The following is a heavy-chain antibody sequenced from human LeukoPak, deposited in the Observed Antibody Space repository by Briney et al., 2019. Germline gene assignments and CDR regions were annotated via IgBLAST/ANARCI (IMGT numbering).Heavy chain of an antibody. CDR2: INHSGST. CDR3: ARGDPTYCGGDCYPLGY. J-gene: IGHJ4*02. Sequence: SETLSLTCTVSGGSISSGSYCWSWIRQPPGKGLEWIGEINHSGSTNYNPSLKSRVTISVDTSKNQFSLKLSSVTAADTAVYYCARGDPTYCGGDCYPLGYWGQGTLVTVSS. CDR1: GGSISSGSYC. D-gene: IGHD2-21*01. V-gene: IGHV4-39*07.